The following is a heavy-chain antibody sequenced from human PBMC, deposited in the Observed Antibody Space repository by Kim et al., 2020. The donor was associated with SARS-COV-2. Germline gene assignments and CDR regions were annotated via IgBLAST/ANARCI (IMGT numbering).Heavy chain of an antibody. V-gene: IGHV4-34*01. J-gene: IGHJ4*02. Sequence: SETLSLTCAVYGGSFSGYYWSWIRQPPGKGLEWIGEINHSGSTNYNPSLKSRVTISVDTSKNQFSLKLSSVTAADTAVYYCARWNDGVDYWGQGTLVTVSS. CDR2: INHSGST. CDR1: GGSFSGYY. CDR3: ARWNDGVDY. D-gene: IGHD1-1*01.